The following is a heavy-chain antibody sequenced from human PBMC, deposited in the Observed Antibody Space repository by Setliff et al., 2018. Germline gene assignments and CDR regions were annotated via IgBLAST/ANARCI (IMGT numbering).Heavy chain of an antibody. D-gene: IGHD1-26*01. CDR3: ARDQKGAGGWELLYYYYYGMDV. CDR1: GFTFSSYW. V-gene: IGHV3-7*01. J-gene: IGHJ6*02. CDR2: IKQDGSEK. Sequence: PGGSLSLSCAASGFTFSSYWMSWVRQAPGKGLEWVANIKQDGSEKYYVDSVKGRFTISRDNAKNSPYLQMNSLRAEDTAVYYCARDQKGAGGWELLYYYYYGMDVWGQGTTVTVSS.